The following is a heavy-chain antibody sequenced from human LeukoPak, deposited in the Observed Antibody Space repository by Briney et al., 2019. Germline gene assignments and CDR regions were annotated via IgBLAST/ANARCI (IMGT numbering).Heavy chain of an antibody. D-gene: IGHD6-19*01. CDR3: AKDLGRSGWYNDLDY. CDR2: ISYDGSNK. V-gene: IGHV3-30*18. Sequence: PGGSLRLSCAASAFTFSRFAMHWVRQAPGKGLEWVAVISYDGSNKYYTDSVKGRFTLSRDNSMNTLYLQINSLRPEDTAVYYCAKDLGRSGWYNDLDYWGQGTLVTVSS. CDR1: AFTFSRFA. J-gene: IGHJ4*02.